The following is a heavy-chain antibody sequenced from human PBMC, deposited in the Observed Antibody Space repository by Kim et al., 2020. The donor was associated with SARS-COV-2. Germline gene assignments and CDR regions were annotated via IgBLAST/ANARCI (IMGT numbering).Heavy chain of an antibody. D-gene: IGHD3-22*01. J-gene: IGHJ3*02. Sequence: GGSLRLSCAASGFTFSSYAMSWVRQAPGKGLEWVSAISGSGGSTYYADSVKGRFTISRDNSKNTLYLQMNSLRAEDTAVYYCAKNYDSSGYYYKYDAFDIWGQGTMVTVSS. CDR1: GFTFSSYA. CDR2: ISGSGGST. CDR3: AKNYDSSGYYYKYDAFDI. V-gene: IGHV3-23*01.